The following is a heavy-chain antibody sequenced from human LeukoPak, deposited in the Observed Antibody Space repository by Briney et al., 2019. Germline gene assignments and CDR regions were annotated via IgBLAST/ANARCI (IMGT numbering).Heavy chain of an antibody. CDR1: GGSISSGGYY. J-gene: IGHJ6*02. V-gene: IGHV4-31*03. CDR2: IYYSGSS. D-gene: IGHD4-17*01. Sequence: SETLSLTCTVSGGSISSGGYYWSWIRQHPGKGLEWIGHIYYSGSSYYNPSLKSRVTISVDRSKNQFSLKLSSVTAADTAVYYCAREGYGDPRGYYYGMDVWGQGTTVTVSS. CDR3: AREGYGDPRGYYYGMDV.